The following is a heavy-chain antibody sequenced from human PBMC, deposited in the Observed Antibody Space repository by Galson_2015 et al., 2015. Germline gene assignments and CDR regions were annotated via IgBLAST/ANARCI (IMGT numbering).Heavy chain of an antibody. Sequence: SLRLSCAASGFTFSSYGMHWVRQAPGKGLEWVAVIWYDGSNKYYADSVKGRFTISRDNSKNTLYLQMNSLRAEDTAVYYCARDLYCSGGSCYPTGDYYYGMDVWGQGTTVTVSS. V-gene: IGHV3-33*01. J-gene: IGHJ6*02. D-gene: IGHD2-15*01. CDR1: GFTFSSYG. CDR3: ARDLYCSGGSCYPTGDYYYGMDV. CDR2: IWYDGSNK.